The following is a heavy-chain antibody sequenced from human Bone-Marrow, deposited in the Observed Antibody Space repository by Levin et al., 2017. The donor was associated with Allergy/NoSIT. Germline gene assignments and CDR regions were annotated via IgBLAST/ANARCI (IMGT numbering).Heavy chain of an antibody. V-gene: IGHV3-7*01. CDR3: ARDSFSTSSGLDYYYGLDV. Sequence: PGGSLRLSCAASGFTFSDYGMNWVRQAPGKGLEWVAKIKPDGTETYYVDSLKGRVTTSRDNTRKSLSLQINNLRAEDTAVYYCARDSFSTSSGLDYYYGLDVWGQGTTVTVSS. J-gene: IGHJ6*02. CDR2: IKPDGTET. D-gene: IGHD2/OR15-2a*01. CDR1: GFTFSDYG.